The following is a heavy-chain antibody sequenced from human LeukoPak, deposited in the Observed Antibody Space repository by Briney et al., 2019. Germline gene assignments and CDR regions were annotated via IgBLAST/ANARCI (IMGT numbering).Heavy chain of an antibody. Sequence: GGSLRLSCAASGFNFGSYAMSWVRQAPGKGLEWVSGDSDGGGSTHYADSVKGRFTISRDTSKNTLYLQMNSLRVEDTDIYFCATGGYSGLFLFNYWGQGTLVTVSS. V-gene: IGHV3-23*01. J-gene: IGHJ4*02. CDR3: ATGGYSGLFLFNY. D-gene: IGHD1-26*01. CDR2: DSDGGGST. CDR1: GFNFGSYA.